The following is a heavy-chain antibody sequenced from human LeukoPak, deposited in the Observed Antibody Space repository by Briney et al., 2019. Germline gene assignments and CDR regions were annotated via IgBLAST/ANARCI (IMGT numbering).Heavy chain of an antibody. J-gene: IGHJ4*02. D-gene: IGHD3-10*01. CDR3: ARHFGLALWFFGY. Sequence: SETLSLTCAVSGGSISSSSYYWGWIRQPPGKGLEWIGSIYYSGSTYYNPSLKSRVTISVDTSKNQFSLKLSSVTAADTAVYYCARHFGLALWFFGYWGQGTLVTVSS. V-gene: IGHV4-39*01. CDR1: GGSISSSSYY. CDR2: IYYSGST.